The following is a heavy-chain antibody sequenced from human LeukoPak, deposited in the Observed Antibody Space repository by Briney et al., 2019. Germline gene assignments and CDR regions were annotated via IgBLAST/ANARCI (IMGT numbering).Heavy chain of an antibody. CDR2: IFGGDST. Sequence: GGSLRLSCAASGFAVSNIYMNWVRQAPGTGLEWVSVIFGGDSTYYADSVKGRFTISRDNSKNTVYLQMSSLRADDTAVYHCARGLGTYTTSWYHFYGMDFWGLGTTVTVS. CDR3: ARGLGTYTTSWYHFYGMDF. CDR1: GFAVSNIY. D-gene: IGHD3-16*01. V-gene: IGHV3-66*01. J-gene: IGHJ6*02.